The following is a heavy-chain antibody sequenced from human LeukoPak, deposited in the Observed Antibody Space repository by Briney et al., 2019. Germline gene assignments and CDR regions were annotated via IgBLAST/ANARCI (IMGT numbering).Heavy chain of an antibody. CDR1: GFTFSTYG. Sequence: AGGSLRLSCAASGFTFSTYGMNWVRQAPGKGLEWVSYISSSGSTIYYADSVKGRFTISRDNAKNSLYLQMNSLRAEDTAVYYCARERVGAPNYWGQGTLVTVSS. CDR2: ISSSGSTI. D-gene: IGHD1-26*01. CDR3: ARERVGAPNY. V-gene: IGHV3-48*04. J-gene: IGHJ4*02.